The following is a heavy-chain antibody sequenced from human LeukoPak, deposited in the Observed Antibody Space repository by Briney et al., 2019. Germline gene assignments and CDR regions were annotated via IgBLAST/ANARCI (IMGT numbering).Heavy chain of an antibody. Sequence: ASVKVSCKDSGYTFTGYYMHWVRQAPGQGLEWMGWINPNSGGTNYAQKLQGRVTMTTDTSTSTAYMELRSLRSDDTAVYYCARDRTVVAATPGAPDYWGQGTLVTVSS. CDR3: ARDRTVVAATPGAPDY. D-gene: IGHD2-15*01. CDR1: GYTFTGYY. CDR2: INPNSGGT. J-gene: IGHJ4*02. V-gene: IGHV1-2*02.